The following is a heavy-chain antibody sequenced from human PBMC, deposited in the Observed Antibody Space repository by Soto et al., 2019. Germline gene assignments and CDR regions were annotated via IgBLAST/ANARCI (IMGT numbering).Heavy chain of an antibody. D-gene: IGHD4-17*01. CDR2: IIPILGIA. CDR1: GGTFSSYT. CDR3: ARDGNGDFNYYYDYMDV. Sequence: QVQLVQSGAEVKKPGSSVKVSCKASGGTFSSYTISWVRQAPGQGLEWMGRIIPILGIANYAQKFQGRVTITADKSTSTAYMELSSLRSEDTAVYYCARDGNGDFNYYYDYMDVWGKGTTVTVSS. J-gene: IGHJ6*03. V-gene: IGHV1-69*08.